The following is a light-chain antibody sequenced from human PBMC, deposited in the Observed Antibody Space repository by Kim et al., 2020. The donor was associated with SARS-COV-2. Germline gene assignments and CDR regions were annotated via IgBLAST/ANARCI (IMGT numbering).Light chain of an antibody. CDR1: SHHFGTFKY. CDR2: EVI. J-gene: IGLJ1*01. CDR3: TTHGGYNYV. Sequence: TPSCSGTSHHFGTFKYLSWYQHPPGKAPKLIIYEVIKRPSGVPYRFSGSKSGNTASLTVSGLQAEDEADYYCTTHGGYNYVFGTGTKVTVL. V-gene: IGLV2-8*01.